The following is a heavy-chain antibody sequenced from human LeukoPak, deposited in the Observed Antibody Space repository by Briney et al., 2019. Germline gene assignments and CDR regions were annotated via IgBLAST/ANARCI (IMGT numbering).Heavy chain of an antibody. CDR3: ARGEGKYHDIRGGFDP. Sequence: ASVKVSCKASGGTINNDGMNWVRQAPGQGLEWMGMIIPKFGIAHYARKFQGRVTITADESTGTTYMEVSSLIPDDTAVYYCARGEGKYHDIRGGFDPWGQGTSVTVSS. CDR2: IIPKFGIA. J-gene: IGHJ5*02. D-gene: IGHD1-1*01. CDR1: GGTINNDG. V-gene: IGHV1-69*13.